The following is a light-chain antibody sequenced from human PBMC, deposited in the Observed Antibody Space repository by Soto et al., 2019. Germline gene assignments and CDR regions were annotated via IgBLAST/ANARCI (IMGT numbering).Light chain of an antibody. J-gene: IGKJ5*01. CDR2: AAS. V-gene: IGKV1-5*01. CDR1: QCISSL. Sequence: DIKMTHSAFTLSANVGDRGTITCRVSQCISSLLAWYQHTPVKAPRLLIYAASSLASGLPARFSATGYATDFPLTISRLDPADFAICYCPHPQSSPPITSCQ. CDR3: PHPQSSPPIT.